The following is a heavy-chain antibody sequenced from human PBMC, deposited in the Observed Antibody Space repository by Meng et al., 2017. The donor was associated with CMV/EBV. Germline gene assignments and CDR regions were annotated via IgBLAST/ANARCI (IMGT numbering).Heavy chain of an antibody. Sequence: SGFTFDAYAMHWVRQAPGKGLEWVSLITWHGGSTYYGDSVKGRFTISRDNSKNSLYLQMNSLRTEGTAFYYCARERRMWELRTPWFDSWGQGTLVTVSS. J-gene: IGHJ5*01. CDR1: GFTFDAYA. V-gene: IGHV3-43D*03. D-gene: IGHD1-26*01. CDR3: ARERRMWELRTPWFDS. CDR2: ITWHGGST.